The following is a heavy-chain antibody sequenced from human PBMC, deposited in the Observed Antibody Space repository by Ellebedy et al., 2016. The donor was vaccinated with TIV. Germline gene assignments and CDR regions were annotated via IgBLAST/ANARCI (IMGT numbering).Heavy chain of an antibody. CDR1: GFTFSSYA. CDR3: ARELQGYCSGGSCSNWFDP. D-gene: IGHD2-15*01. J-gene: IGHJ5*02. Sequence: PGGSLRLSCAASGFTFSSYAMSWVRQAPGKGLEWVSAISGSGGSTYYADSVKGRFTISRDNSKNTLYLQRNSLRAEDTAVYYCARELQGYCSGGSCSNWFDPWGQGTLVTVSS. V-gene: IGHV3-23*01. CDR2: ISGSGGST.